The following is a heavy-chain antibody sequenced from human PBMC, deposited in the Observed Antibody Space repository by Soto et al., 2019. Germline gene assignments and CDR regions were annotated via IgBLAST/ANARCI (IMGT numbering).Heavy chain of an antibody. Sequence: EVQLVESGGGLVQPGRSLRLSCAASGFTFDDYAMHWVLQAPGKGLEWVSGISWNSGSIGYADSVKGRFTISRDNTKNSLYMQMNSMRSEDTALYYGANGFWWQQLVRSGAFDIWGQGTMVTVSS. CDR2: ISWNSGSI. V-gene: IGHV3-9*01. D-gene: IGHD6-13*01. CDR1: GFTFDDYA. J-gene: IGHJ3*02. CDR3: ANGFWWQQLVRSGAFDI.